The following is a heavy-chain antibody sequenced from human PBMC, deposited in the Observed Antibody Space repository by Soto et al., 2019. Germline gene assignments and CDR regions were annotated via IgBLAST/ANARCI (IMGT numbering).Heavy chain of an antibody. Sequence: SGPTLVKPTQTLTLTCTFSGFSLSTSGVGVGWIRQTPGKALEWLALIYWNDDKRYSPSLKSRLTITKDTSKNQVVLTMPNMDPVDTATYYCAHVYYYGSGSYYRGIGGKYYFDYWGQGTLVTVSS. CDR2: IYWNDDK. J-gene: IGHJ4*02. CDR1: GFSLSTSGVG. CDR3: AHVYYYGSGSYYRGIGGKYYFDY. D-gene: IGHD3-10*01. V-gene: IGHV2-5*01.